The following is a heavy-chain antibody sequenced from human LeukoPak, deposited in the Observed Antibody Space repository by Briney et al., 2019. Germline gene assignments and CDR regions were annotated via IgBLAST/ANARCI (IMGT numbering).Heavy chain of an antibody. CDR3: ARGLSTTPNWFDP. CDR1: GFTFSDYY. V-gene: IGHV3-11*04. Sequence: KPGGSLRLSCVASGFTFSDYYMSWIRQAPGKGLEWVSYIRSSGTTIHYADSVKGRFTISRDNAKNSLYLQMNSLRVEDTAVYYCARGLSTTPNWFDPWGQGTLVTVSS. CDR2: IRSSGTTI. J-gene: IGHJ5*02. D-gene: IGHD2-2*01.